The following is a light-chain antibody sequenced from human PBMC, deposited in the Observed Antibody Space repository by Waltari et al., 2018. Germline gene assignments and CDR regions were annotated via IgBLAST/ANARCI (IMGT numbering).Light chain of an antibody. Sequence: IVFTQSPGTLSLSPGERATLSCRASQSVISSFLAWYQQKPGQAPRLLISKTSNRAAGIPDRFSGSGSGTDFTLTISRLEPEDFAVYYCQHYGNSPELTFGGGTKVEI. CDR1: QSVISSF. J-gene: IGKJ4*01. V-gene: IGKV3-20*01. CDR3: QHYGNSPELT. CDR2: KTS.